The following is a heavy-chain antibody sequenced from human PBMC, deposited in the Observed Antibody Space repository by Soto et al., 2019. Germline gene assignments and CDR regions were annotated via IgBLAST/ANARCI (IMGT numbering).Heavy chain of an antibody. Sequence: ASVKVSCKASGYTFTSYYMHWVRQAPGQGLEWMGIINPSGGSTSYAQKFQGRVTMTRDTSTSTVYMELSSLRSEDTAVYYCAREDVDCSGGSCYFGLAYWGQGTLVTVSS. CDR2: INPSGGST. D-gene: IGHD2-15*01. V-gene: IGHV1-46*01. CDR3: AREDVDCSGGSCYFGLAY. CDR1: GYTFTSYY. J-gene: IGHJ4*02.